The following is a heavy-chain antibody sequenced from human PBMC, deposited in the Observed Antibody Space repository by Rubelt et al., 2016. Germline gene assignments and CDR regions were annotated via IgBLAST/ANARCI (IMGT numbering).Heavy chain of an antibody. J-gene: IGHJ4*02. V-gene: IGHV1-24*01. CDR3: ATGIVVVPAHVPSRDY. D-gene: IGHD2-2*01. CDR2: FDPEAGET. CDR1: GYTLTELS. Sequence: QVQLVQSGAEVKKPGASVKVSCKVSGYTLTELSMHWVRPAPGKGLEWMGGFDPEAGETICAQKFQGRVTMTEDTSTDTAYMELSSLRSEDTAVYYCATGIVVVPAHVPSRDYWGQGTLVTVSS.